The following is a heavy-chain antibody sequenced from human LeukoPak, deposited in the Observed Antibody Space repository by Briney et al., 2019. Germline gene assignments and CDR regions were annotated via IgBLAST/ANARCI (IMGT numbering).Heavy chain of an antibody. J-gene: IGHJ5*02. CDR2: ISDNVSGGST. CDR1: GFTFRDYT. V-gene: IGHV3-23*01. D-gene: IGHD5-18*01. CDR3: AKDRTGYSYGYFLSP. Sequence: GGSLRLSCAASGFTFRDYTMNWVRQAPGKGLEWVSTISDNVSGGSTYYADSVKGRFTISRDNSKNTLYLQMNSLRAEDTAVYYCAKDRTGYSYGYFLSPWGQGTLVTVSS.